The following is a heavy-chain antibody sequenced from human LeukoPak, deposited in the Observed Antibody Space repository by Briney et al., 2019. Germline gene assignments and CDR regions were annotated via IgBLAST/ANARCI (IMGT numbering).Heavy chain of an antibody. CDR2: IGTSGNTI. D-gene: IGHD1-26*01. CDR1: GFTFSGYI. CDR3: AKDFAQRVGAFDY. J-gene: IGHJ4*02. V-gene: IGHV3-48*01. Sequence: GGSLRLSCAASGFTFSGYIMNWVRQAPGKGLEWVSFIGTSGNTIYYADSVKGRFTVSRDNAKNSLYLQMNSLRAEDTAVYYCAKDFAQRVGAFDYWGQGTLVTVSS.